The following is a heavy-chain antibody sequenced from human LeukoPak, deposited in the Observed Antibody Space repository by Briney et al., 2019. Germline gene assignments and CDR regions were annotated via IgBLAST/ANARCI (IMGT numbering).Heavy chain of an antibody. D-gene: IGHD2/OR15-2a*01. CDR3: VKDLSPSIGY. V-gene: IGHV3-33*06. Sequence: GRSLRLSCAASGFTFSSYGMHWVRQAPGKGLEWVALIWYDGSNKYYTDSVKGRLTISRDNSKNTLYLQMSSLRAEDTAVYYCVKDLSPSIGYWGQGTLVTVSS. J-gene: IGHJ4*02. CDR2: IWYDGSNK. CDR1: GFTFSSYG.